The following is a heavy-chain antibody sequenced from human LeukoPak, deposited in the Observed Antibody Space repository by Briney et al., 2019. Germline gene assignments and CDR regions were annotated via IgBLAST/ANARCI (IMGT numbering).Heavy chain of an antibody. CDR1: GYTLSSHG. D-gene: IGHD3-10*01. CDR3: TRDVGRSYDLDY. V-gene: IGHV1-18*01. Sequence: ASAKVSCTASGYTLSSHGISWVRQAPGQGLGWMGWISAYNVKTDHAQSLQGSVTRTIDTSTSRVYTELRSLRSDGTAGYYCTRDVGRSYDLDYWGQGTLVTVSS. J-gene: IGHJ4*02. CDR2: ISAYNVKT.